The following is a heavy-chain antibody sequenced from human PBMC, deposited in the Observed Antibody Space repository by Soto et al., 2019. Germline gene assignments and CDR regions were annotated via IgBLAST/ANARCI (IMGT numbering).Heavy chain of an antibody. J-gene: IGHJ4*02. V-gene: IGHV4-30-2*01. CDR2: IYHSGST. CDR1: GGSISSGGYS. CDR3: ARLQGIADPYFDY. D-gene: IGHD6-13*01. Sequence: SETLSLTCAVSGGSISSGGYSWSWIRQPPGKGLEWIGYIYHSGSTYYNPSLKSRVTISVDRSKNQFSLKLSSVTAADTAVYYCARLQGIADPYFDYWGQGTQVTVSS.